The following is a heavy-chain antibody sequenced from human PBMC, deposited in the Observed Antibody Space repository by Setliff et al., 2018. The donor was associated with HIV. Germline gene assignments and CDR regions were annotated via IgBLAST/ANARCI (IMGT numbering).Heavy chain of an antibody. Sequence: KTSETLSLTCTISGGSISSGGYYWSWIRQHPGKGLEWIGSIYYSGSTYYNPSLKSRVTISLDTSKSLFSLKLSSVSAADTAVYYCARDRLLLWFDEEYYFDYWGQGTLVTVSS. D-gene: IGHD3-10*01. CDR2: IYYSGST. V-gene: IGHV4-39*07. CDR1: GGSISSGGYY. J-gene: IGHJ4*02. CDR3: ARDRLLLWFDEEYYFDY.